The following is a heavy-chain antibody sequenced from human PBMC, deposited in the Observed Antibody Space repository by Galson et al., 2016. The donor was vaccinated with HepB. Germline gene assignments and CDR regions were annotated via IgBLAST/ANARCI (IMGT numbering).Heavy chain of an antibody. CDR2: GSP. Sequence: GSPYYSPSLKSRISMSLDMSKNQFSLSLRSVTAADTALYYCARDAGYSFGLGFFDNWGQGTLVTISS. J-gene: IGHJ4*02. D-gene: IGHD5-18*01. CDR3: ARDAGYSFGLGFFDN. V-gene: IGHV4-31*02.